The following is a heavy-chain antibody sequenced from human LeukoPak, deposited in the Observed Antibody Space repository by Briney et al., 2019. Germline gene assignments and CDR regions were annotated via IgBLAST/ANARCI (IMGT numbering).Heavy chain of an antibody. CDR1: GFTFSSYG. CDR2: ISYDGSNK. J-gene: IGHJ3*02. D-gene: IGHD1-1*01. Sequence: GRSLRLSCAASGFTFSSYGMHWVRQAPGKGLEWVAVISYDGSNKYYADSVKGRFTISRDNSKNTLYLQMNSLRAEDTAVYYCARYHNDAFDIWGQGTMVTVSS. V-gene: IGHV3-30*03. CDR3: ARYHNDAFDI.